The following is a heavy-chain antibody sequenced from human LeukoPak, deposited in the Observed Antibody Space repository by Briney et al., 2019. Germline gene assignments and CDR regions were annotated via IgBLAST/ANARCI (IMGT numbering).Heavy chain of an antibody. Sequence: QPGGSLRLSCAASGFTFSNYAMHWVRQAPGKGLEWVAFIRHDGSSIYYADSVKGRFTISRDNSKNTLYLQMNSLIDEDTAVYYCAKTGFQWGEYFYYMDVWGKGTTVTVSS. CDR1: GFTFSNYA. CDR3: AKTGFQWGEYFYYMDV. D-gene: IGHD1-14*01. J-gene: IGHJ6*03. CDR2: IRHDGSSI. V-gene: IGHV3-30*02.